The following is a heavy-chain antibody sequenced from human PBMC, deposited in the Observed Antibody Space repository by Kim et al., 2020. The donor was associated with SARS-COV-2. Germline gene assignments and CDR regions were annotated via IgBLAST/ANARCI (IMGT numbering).Heavy chain of an antibody. CDR2: ISYDGSNK. J-gene: IGHJ3*02. V-gene: IGHV3-30*18. D-gene: IGHD1-26*01. CDR1: GFTFSSYG. Sequence: GGSLRLSCAASGFTFSSYGMHWVRQAPGKGLEWVAVISYDGSNKYYADSVKGRFTISRDNSKNTLYLQMNSLRAEDTAVYYCAKDRWGALNPSSLFDIWGQGTMVTVSS. CDR3: AKDRWGALNPSSLFDI.